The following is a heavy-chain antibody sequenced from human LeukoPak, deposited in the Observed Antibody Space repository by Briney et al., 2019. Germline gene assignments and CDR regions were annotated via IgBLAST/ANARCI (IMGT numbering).Heavy chain of an antibody. V-gene: IGHV1-69*13. D-gene: IGHD2-2*01. CDR1: GGTFSSYA. CDR2: IIPIFGTA. CDR3: AREGCSSTSCYGGWFDP. Sequence: ASVKVSCKASGGTFSSYAISWVRQAPGQGLEWMGGIIPIFGTANYALKFQGRVTITADESTSTAYMELSSLRSEDTAVYYCAREGCSSTSCYGGWFDPWGQGTLVTVSS. J-gene: IGHJ5*02.